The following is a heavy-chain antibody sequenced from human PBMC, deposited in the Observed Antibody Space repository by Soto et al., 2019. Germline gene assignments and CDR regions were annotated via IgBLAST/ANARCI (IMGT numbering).Heavy chain of an antibody. CDR2: IIPIFGTA. V-gene: IGHV1-69*06. Sequence: ASVQVSCKASGGNFSSYAISWVRQAPGQGLEWMGGIIPIFGTANYAQKFQGRVTITADKSTSTAYMELSSLRSEDTAVYYCARGRQPLVQRNAFDIWGQGTMVTVSS. CDR3: ARGRQPLVQRNAFDI. D-gene: IGHD6-13*01. CDR1: GGNFSSYA. J-gene: IGHJ3*02.